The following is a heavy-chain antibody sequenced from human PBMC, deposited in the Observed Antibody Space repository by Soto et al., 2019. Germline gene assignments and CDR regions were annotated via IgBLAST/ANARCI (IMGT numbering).Heavy chain of an antibody. D-gene: IGHD1-26*01. J-gene: IGHJ4*02. CDR1: RYNLTGYG. V-gene: IGHV1-18*01. CDR2: ISAYNGNT. CDR3: ARDDLYGSGSYGY. Sequence: EASAKPSCKASRYNLTGYGLSSPRQAPKQGLEWMGWISAYNGNTNYAQKLQGRVTMTTDTSTSTAYMELRSLRSDDTAVYYCARDDLYGSGSYGYWGQGSLVTVSS.